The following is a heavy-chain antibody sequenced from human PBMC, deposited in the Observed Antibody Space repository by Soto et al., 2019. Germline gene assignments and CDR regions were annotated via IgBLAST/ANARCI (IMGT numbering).Heavy chain of an antibody. CDR2: IYYSGST. D-gene: IGHD6-19*01. Sequence: SETLSLTCTVSGGSISSSSYYWGWIRQPPGKGLEWIGSIYYSGSTYYNPSLKSRVTISVDTSKNQFSLKLSSVTAADTAVYYCARQVAVAGMDWFDPWGQGTLVTVSS. V-gene: IGHV4-39*01. J-gene: IGHJ5*02. CDR3: ARQVAVAGMDWFDP. CDR1: GGSISSSSYY.